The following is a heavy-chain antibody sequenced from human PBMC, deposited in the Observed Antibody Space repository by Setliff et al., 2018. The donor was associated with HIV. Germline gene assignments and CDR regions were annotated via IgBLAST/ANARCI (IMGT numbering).Heavy chain of an antibody. D-gene: IGHD2-21*02. CDR1: GTSSSDHY. CDR2: MNQSGTT. V-gene: IGHV4-34*01. CDR3: VRWYYCVSGACYRADY. Sequence: KPSETLSLTCSVYGTSSSDHYWSWVRQTPGKGLEWIGEMNQSGTTNYNPSLKSRVTMSIDTSERQFSLKLTSVTAADTAVYYCVRWYYCVSGACYRADYWGQGTMVTAPQ. J-gene: IGHJ4*02.